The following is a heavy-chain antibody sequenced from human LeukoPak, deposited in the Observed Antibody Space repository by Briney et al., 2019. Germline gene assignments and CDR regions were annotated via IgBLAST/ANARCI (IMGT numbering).Heavy chain of an antibody. CDR3: TRLLHDSRGYYYFDY. CDR2: IYFSGST. CDR1: GGSISSYY. J-gene: IGHJ4*02. V-gene: IGHV4-39*01. Sequence: PSETLSLTCTVSGGSISSYYWGWIRQPPGKGLEWIGSIYFSGSTYHNPSLKSRVTMSVDTSKNQFSLKLNSVTAADTAVYFCTRLLHDSRGYYYFDYWGQGTLATVSS. D-gene: IGHD3-22*01.